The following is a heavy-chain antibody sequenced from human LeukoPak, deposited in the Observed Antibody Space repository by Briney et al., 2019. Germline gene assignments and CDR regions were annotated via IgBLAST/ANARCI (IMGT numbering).Heavy chain of an antibody. CDR2: IYYSGST. V-gene: IGHV4-61*01. J-gene: IGHJ4*02. Sequence: SETLSLTCTVSGGSVSSGSYYWSWIRQPPGKGLEWIGYIYYSGSTNYSPSLKSRVTISVDTSKNQFSLKLSSVTAADTAVYYCARDSSYGSGSLDYWGQGTLATVSS. D-gene: IGHD3-10*01. CDR1: GGSVSSGSYY. CDR3: ARDSSYGSGSLDY.